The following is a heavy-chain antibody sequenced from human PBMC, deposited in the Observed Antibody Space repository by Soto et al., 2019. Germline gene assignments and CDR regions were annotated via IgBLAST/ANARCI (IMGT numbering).Heavy chain of an antibody. Sequence: PGESLKISCQGSVYSFPNYWINWVRQMPGKGLEWMGRIDPSDSNTNYSPSFQGHVTISADKSTYTTYLQWGSLKASDTAMYYCARLVDGDPYSYFDLWGRGTLVTVS. J-gene: IGHJ2*01. CDR1: VYSFPNYW. CDR3: ARLVDGDPYSYFDL. D-gene: IGHD4-17*01. CDR2: IDPSDSNT. V-gene: IGHV5-10-1*01.